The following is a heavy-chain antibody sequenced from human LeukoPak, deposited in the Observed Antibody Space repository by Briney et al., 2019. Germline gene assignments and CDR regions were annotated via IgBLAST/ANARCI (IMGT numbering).Heavy chain of an antibody. Sequence: GGSLRLSCAASGFSFSSNAMNWVRQTPGKGLEWGAGISGNGGSTYYADSVKGRFTISRDNSKNTMFLQMNSLRAEDTAVYYCAKPESGYFYYFDLWGQGSL. CDR3: AKPESGYFYYFDL. V-gene: IGHV3-23*01. J-gene: IGHJ4*02. D-gene: IGHD3-3*01. CDR2: ISGNGGST. CDR1: GFSFSSNA.